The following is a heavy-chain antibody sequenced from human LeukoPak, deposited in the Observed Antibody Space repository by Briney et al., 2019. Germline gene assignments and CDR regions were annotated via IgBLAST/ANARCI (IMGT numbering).Heavy chain of an antibody. Sequence: GESLKISCKGSGYIFTNYWIAWVRQMPGKGLEWMGIIYPGDSDTRYSPSFQGQVTISADKSISTAYLQWSSLKASDTAMYYCARTYYYDRTYYFEYWGQGTLVTVSS. CDR1: GYIFTNYW. CDR3: ARTYYYDRTYYFEY. CDR2: IYPGDSDT. J-gene: IGHJ4*02. D-gene: IGHD3-22*01. V-gene: IGHV5-51*01.